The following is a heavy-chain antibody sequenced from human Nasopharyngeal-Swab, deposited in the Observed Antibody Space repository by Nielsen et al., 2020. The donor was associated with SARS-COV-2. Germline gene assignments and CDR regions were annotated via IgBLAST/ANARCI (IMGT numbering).Heavy chain of an antibody. Sequence: SETLSLTCAVYGGSFSSYYWSWIRQPPGKGLEWIGEINHSGSTNYNPSLKSRVTISVDTSKNQFSLKLSSVTAADTAVYYCARDVYDSSGYYYQDYWGQGTLVTVSS. V-gene: IGHV4-34*01. CDR3: ARDVYDSSGYYYQDY. J-gene: IGHJ4*02. CDR1: GGSFSSYY. CDR2: INHSGST. D-gene: IGHD3-22*01.